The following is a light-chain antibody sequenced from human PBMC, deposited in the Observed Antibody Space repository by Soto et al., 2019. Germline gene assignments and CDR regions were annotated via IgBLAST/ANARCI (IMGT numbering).Light chain of an antibody. Sequence: IQMTQSPSTLSASVGDTVTITCRASQTISVSLAWYRQKPGKAPNLLIYDASTLQEGVPSRFSGRGSGTEFSLTVTRVQRDDFATYFCQQYDKYSTFGHGTKVDVK. J-gene: IGKJ1*01. CDR2: DAS. V-gene: IGKV1-5*01. CDR3: QQYDKYST. CDR1: QTISVS.